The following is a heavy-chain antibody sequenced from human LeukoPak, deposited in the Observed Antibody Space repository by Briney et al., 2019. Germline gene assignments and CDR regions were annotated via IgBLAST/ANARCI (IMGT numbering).Heavy chain of an antibody. J-gene: IGHJ4*02. CDR1: GGSISSYY. V-gene: IGHV4-59*01. CDR2: IYYSGST. D-gene: IGHD2-2*01. Sequence: SETLSLTCTVSGGSISSYYWSWIRQPPGKELEWIGYIYYSGSTNYNPSLKSRVTISVDTSKNQFSLKLSSVTAADTAVYYCARDKKGTSCYDSWGQGTLVTVSS. CDR3: ARDKKGTSCYDS.